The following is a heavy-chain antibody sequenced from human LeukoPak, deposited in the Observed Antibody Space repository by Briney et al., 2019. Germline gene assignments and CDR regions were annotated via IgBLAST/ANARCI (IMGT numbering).Heavy chain of an antibody. CDR3: ARVQPSLAHSSGYDYFDY. CDR2: IYYSGST. Sequence: PSETLSLTCTVSGGSISSGGYYWSWIRQHPGKGLEWIGYIYYSGSTYYNPSLKSRVTISVDTSKNQFSLKLSSVTAADTAVYYCARVQPSLAHSSGYDYFDYWGQGTLVTVSS. V-gene: IGHV4-31*03. CDR1: GGSISSGGYY. J-gene: IGHJ4*02. D-gene: IGHD3-22*01.